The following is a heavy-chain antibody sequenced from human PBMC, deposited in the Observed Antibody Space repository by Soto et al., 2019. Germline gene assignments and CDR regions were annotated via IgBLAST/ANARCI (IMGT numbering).Heavy chain of an antibody. J-gene: IGHJ6*03. Sequence: PGGSLRLSCAASGFTFSSYTMSWVRQAPGKGLEWVSAISGSGGSTYYADSVKGRFTISRDNSKNTLYLQMNSLRAEDTAVYYCAKDIVVVPAAMQYYYYYYYMDVWGKGTTVTVSS. CDR1: GFTFSSYT. V-gene: IGHV3-23*01. D-gene: IGHD2-2*01. CDR3: AKDIVVVPAAMQYYYYYYYMDV. CDR2: ISGSGGST.